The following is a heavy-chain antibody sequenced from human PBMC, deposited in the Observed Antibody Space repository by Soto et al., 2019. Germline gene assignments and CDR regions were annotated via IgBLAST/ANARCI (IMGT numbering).Heavy chain of an antibody. V-gene: IGHV3-33*01. CDR2: IWYDGSNK. CDR3: ARDSATVTTAFLIDY. CDR1: GFTFSSYG. D-gene: IGHD4-17*01. Sequence: LRLSCAASGFTFSSYGMHWVRQAPGKGLEWVAVIWYDGSNKYYADSVKGRFTISRDNSKNTLYLQMNSLRAEDTAVYYCARDSATVTTAFLIDYWGQGTLVTVSS. J-gene: IGHJ4*02.